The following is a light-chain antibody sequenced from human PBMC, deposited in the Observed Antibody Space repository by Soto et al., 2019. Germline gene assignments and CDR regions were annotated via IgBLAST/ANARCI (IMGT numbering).Light chain of an antibody. CDR1: QSVSSN. CDR2: GAS. V-gene: IGKV3-15*01. J-gene: IGKJ1*01. CDR3: QQYNDWLWT. Sequence: ESVLTQSPGTLSLSPGERATLSCRASQSVSSNYLAWYQQKPGQAPRLLIYGASTRPTGIPARFSGRGSGTEFTLTITSLQSEDFAVYYCQQYNDWLWTFGQGTKVDIK.